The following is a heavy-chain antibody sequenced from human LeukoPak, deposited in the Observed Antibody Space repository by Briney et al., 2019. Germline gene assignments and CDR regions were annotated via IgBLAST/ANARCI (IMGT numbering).Heavy chain of an antibody. J-gene: IGHJ5*02. Sequence: GASVKVSCKASGYTFTSYDVNWVRQATGQGLEWMGWMNPDSGNTGYAQNFQGRVTMTRSTSTSTAYMELSSLRSEDTAVYYCARGAWPAVIATRWFDPWGKGTQVTVSS. V-gene: IGHV1-8*01. CDR1: GYTFTSYD. CDR2: MNPDSGNT. CDR3: ARGAWPAVIATRWFDP. D-gene: IGHD2-2*01.